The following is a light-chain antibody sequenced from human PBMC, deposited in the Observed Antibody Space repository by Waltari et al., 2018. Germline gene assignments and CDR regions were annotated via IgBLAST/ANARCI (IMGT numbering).Light chain of an antibody. V-gene: IGLV1-44*01. Sequence: QSVLTQPPSASGTPGQRVTISCSGGASNIGSNAVNWYQHLPGAAPKPVILNNFQRPSGISDRFSGSTSGASASLAISGLQSDDEADYYCASWDGSLAAYVFGGGTKVTV. CDR1: ASNIGSNA. CDR3: ASWDGSLAAYV. CDR2: NNF. J-gene: IGLJ1*01.